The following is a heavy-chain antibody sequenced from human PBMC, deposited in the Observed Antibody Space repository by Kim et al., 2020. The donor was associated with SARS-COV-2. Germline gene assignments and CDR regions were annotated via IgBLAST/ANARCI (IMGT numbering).Heavy chain of an antibody. CDR2: IYPGDSDT. CDR1: GYSFTSYW. J-gene: IGHJ3*02. CDR3: ARHGGRGEKYGGYQDAFDI. Sequence: GESLKISCKGSGYSFTSYWIGWVRQMPGKGLEWMGIIYPGDSDTRYSPSFQGQVTISADKSISTAYLQWSSLKASDTAMYYCARHGGRGEKYGGYQDAFDIWGQGTMVTVSS. V-gene: IGHV5-51*01. D-gene: IGHD5-12*01.